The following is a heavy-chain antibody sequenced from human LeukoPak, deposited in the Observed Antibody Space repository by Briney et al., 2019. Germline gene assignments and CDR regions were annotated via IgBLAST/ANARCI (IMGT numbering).Heavy chain of an antibody. J-gene: IGHJ4*02. D-gene: IGHD6-13*01. Sequence: PGRSLRLSCAASGFTFSSYGMHWVRQAPGKGLEWVAVISYDGSNKYYADSVKGRFTISRDNSKNTLYLQMSSLRAEDTAVYYCAKGSRQAAAGRNEPLDYWGQGTLVTVSS. CDR2: ISYDGSNK. CDR1: GFTFSSYG. V-gene: IGHV3-30*18. CDR3: AKGSRQAAAGRNEPLDY.